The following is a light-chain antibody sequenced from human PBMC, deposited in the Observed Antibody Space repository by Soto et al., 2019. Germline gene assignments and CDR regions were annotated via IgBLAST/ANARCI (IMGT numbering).Light chain of an antibody. CDR2: WAS. V-gene: IGKV4-1*01. J-gene: IGKJ2*01. CDR3: QQYYSSVT. Sequence: DIVMTQSPDSLSVSLGERATINCKSSQTVFHTSYNKDFLAWYQQKAGQPPKLLFYWASTRESGVPARFSGGGAGTDFSPPISSLQAEDVAVYYCQQYYSSVTFGQGTKLEIK. CDR1: QTVFHTSYNKDF.